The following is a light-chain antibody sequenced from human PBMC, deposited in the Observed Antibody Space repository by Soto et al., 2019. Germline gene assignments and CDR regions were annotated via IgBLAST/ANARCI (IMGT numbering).Light chain of an antibody. CDR3: QQYGPSPELT. CDR1: QSVSSSY. CDR2: GAS. J-gene: IGKJ4*01. Sequence: EIVLTQSPGTLSLSPGERATLSCRASQSVSSSYLAWYQQKPGQAPRLLIYGASSRATGIPDRFSGSGSGTDFTRTISRVEPEEFSVYQCQQYGPSPELTFGGGTKVEIK. V-gene: IGKV3-20*01.